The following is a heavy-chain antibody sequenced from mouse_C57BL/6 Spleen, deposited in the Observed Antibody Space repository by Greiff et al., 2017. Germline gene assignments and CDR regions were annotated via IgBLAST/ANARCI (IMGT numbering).Heavy chain of an antibody. Sequence: VQLQQSGPELVKPGASVKISCKASGYTFTDYYMNWVKQSHGKSLEWIGDINPNNGGTSYNQKFKGKATLTVDKSSSTAYMELRSLTTVDSAVYYCARQYYFDYWGQGTTLTVSS. V-gene: IGHV1-26*01. D-gene: IGHD6-1*01. CDR1: GYTFTDYY. CDR2: INPNNGGT. J-gene: IGHJ2*01. CDR3: ARQYYFDY.